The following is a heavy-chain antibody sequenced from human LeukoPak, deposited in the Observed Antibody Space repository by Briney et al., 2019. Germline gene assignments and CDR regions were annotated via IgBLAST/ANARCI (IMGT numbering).Heavy chain of an antibody. CDR2: ISGSGGST. Sequence: GSLRLSCAASGFTFSSYAMSWVRQAPGKGLEWVSAISGSGGSTYYADSVKGRFTISRDNSKNTLYLQMNSLRAEDTAVYYCAKSHHKYGSGSYYLTDYWGQGTLVTVSS. CDR3: AKSHHKYGSGSYYLTDY. D-gene: IGHD3-10*01. CDR1: GFTFSSYA. V-gene: IGHV3-23*01. J-gene: IGHJ4*02.